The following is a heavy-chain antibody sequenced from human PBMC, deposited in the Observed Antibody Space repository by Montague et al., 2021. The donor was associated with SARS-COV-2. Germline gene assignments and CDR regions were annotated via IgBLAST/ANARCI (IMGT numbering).Heavy chain of an antibody. D-gene: IGHD3-22*01. V-gene: IGHV4-59*08. CDR2: ISDSGST. CDR1: GGPLNNYF. Sequence: SETLSLTCTVSGGPLNNYFWSWIRQPPGKGLEWVGYISDSGSTKYNPSLQSRVTISVDMARNQFSLKLLSVTAADTAFYYCARVDSSGPGEYWGQGILVSVSS. CDR3: ARVDSSGPGEY. J-gene: IGHJ4*02.